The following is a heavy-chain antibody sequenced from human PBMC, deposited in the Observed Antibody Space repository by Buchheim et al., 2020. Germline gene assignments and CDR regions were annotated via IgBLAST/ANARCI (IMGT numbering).Heavy chain of an antibody. Sequence: QVQLVESGGGVVQPGRSLRLSCAASGFTFSSYGMHWVRQAPGKGLEWVAVISYDGSNKYYADSVKGRFTISRDNSKNTLYLQMNSLRAEDTAVYYCAKNVQGDSWYNHFMDVWGKGTT. D-gene: IGHD6-13*01. CDR2: ISYDGSNK. CDR3: AKNVQGDSWYNHFMDV. V-gene: IGHV3-30*18. J-gene: IGHJ6*03. CDR1: GFTFSSYG.